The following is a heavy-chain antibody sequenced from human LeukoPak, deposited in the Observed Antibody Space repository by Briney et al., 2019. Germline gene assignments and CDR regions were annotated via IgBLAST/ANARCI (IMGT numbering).Heavy chain of an antibody. CDR3: AKGYYDYVWGSYYFDY. D-gene: IGHD3-16*01. J-gene: IGHJ4*02. CDR2: ISGSGGST. V-gene: IGHV3-23*01. Sequence: GGSLRLSCAASGFTFSSYAMSWVRQAPGKGLEWVSAISGSGGSTYYADSVKGRFTISRDNSRDTLYLQINSLRAEDTAVYYCAKGYYDYVWGSYYFDYWGQGTLVTVSS. CDR1: GFTFSSYA.